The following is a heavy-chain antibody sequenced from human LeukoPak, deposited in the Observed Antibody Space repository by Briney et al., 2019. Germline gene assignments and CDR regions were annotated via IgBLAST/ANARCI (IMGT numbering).Heavy chain of an antibody. J-gene: IGHJ4*02. CDR3: AKYSLGDTMIVVVLDY. Sequence: GGSLRLSCAASGFTFSSYAMSWVRQAPGKGLEWVSAISGSGGSTYYADSVKGRFTISRDDSKNTLYLQMDSLRAEDTAVYYCAKYSLGDTMIVVVLDYWGQGTLVTVSS. CDR2: ISGSGGST. V-gene: IGHV3-23*01. CDR1: GFTFSSYA. D-gene: IGHD3-22*01.